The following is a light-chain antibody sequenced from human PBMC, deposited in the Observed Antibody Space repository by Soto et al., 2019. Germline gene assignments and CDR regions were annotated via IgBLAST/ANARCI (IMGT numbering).Light chain of an antibody. Sequence: QSVLTQPPSASGSLGQSVTISCTGTSTDVGGYDYVSWYQQHPGKAPKLIIYDVNKWPSGVPDRFFGSKSGYTASLTLSGLRAEDEADYYCSSYTSSSTLYVFGTGTKLTVL. CDR1: STDVGGYDY. CDR3: SSYTSSSTLYV. V-gene: IGLV2-8*01. J-gene: IGLJ1*01. CDR2: DVN.